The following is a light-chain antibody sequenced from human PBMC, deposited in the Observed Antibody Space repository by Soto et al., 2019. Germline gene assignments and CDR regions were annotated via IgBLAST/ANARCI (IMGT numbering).Light chain of an antibody. CDR2: KAS. V-gene: IGKV1-5*03. CDR3: QQYHSYPYT. Sequence: DIQMTQSPSTLSASVGDRVTITCRASQSISSWLAWYKQKPGKAPKLLIYKASSLESGVPSRFSGSGSGTEFTLTISSLQPDDFATYYCQQYHSYPYTFGQGPTLEIK. CDR1: QSISSW. J-gene: IGKJ2*01.